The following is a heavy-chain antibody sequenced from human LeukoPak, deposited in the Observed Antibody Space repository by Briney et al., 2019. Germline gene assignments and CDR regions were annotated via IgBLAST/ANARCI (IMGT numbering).Heavy chain of an antibody. CDR3: ARAYCGGDWYAESSLIDY. CDR1: GGSISSGGYY. D-gene: IGHD2-21*02. CDR2: IYYSGST. Sequence: PSQTLSLTCTVSGGSISSGGYYWSWIRQHPGKGLEWIGYIYYSGSTYYNPSLKSRVTISVDTSKNQFSLKLSSVTAADTAVYYCARAYCGGDWYAESSLIDYWGQGTLVTVSS. V-gene: IGHV4-31*03. J-gene: IGHJ4*02.